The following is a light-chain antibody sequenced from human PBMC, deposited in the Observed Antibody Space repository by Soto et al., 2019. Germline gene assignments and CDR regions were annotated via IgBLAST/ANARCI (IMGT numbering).Light chain of an antibody. CDR1: QGISSN. CDR2: AAS. Sequence: DIQLTQSPSFLSASVGDRVTITCRASQGISSNLAWYQQKPGKAPKLLIYAASTLQSGVPSRFSGSGFGTEFTLTISSLQPEDFATYCCQQVNGYQHTFGPGTKLEIK. J-gene: IGKJ2*01. CDR3: QQVNGYQHT. V-gene: IGKV1-9*01.